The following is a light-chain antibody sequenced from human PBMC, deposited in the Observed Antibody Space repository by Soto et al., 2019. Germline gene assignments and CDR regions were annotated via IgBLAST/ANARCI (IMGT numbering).Light chain of an antibody. CDR3: HSYDNSLSGAGV. CDR2: GNS. Sequence: QSVLTQPPSVSGAPGQRVTISCTGSSSNIGAGYDVHWYQQLPGTAPKLLIYGNSNRPSGVPDLFSGSKSGTSASLAITGLHAEDEADYYCHSYDNSLSGAGVFGTGTKLTVL. J-gene: IGLJ1*01. V-gene: IGLV1-40*01. CDR1: SSNIGAGYD.